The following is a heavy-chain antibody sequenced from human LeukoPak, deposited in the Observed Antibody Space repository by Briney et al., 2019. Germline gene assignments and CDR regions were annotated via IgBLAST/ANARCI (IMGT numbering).Heavy chain of an antibody. Sequence: GGSLRLSCAASGFTFRSFWMTWVRQAPGKGLEWVAGINQDGSEKYYVDSVKGRFTISRDNAMSLLHLQMNSLRAEDTAVYYCAKERLAARWGQGTLVTVSS. V-gene: IGHV3-7*01. J-gene: IGHJ4*02. CDR3: AKERLAAR. CDR1: GFTFRSFW. CDR2: INQDGSEK. D-gene: IGHD2-15*01.